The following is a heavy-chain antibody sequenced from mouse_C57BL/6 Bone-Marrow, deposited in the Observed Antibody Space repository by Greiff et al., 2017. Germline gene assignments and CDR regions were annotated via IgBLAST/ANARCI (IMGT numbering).Heavy chain of an antibody. J-gene: IGHJ3*01. V-gene: IGHV1-81*01. D-gene: IGHD1-1*01. Sequence: VQRVESGAELARPGTSVKLSCKASGYTFTSYGISWVKQRTGQGLEWIGEIYPRSGNTYYNEKFKGKATLTADKSSSTAYMELRSLTSEDSAVYFCARDYYGSFAYWGQGTLVTVSA. CDR1: GYTFTSYG. CDR3: ARDYYGSFAY. CDR2: IYPRSGNT.